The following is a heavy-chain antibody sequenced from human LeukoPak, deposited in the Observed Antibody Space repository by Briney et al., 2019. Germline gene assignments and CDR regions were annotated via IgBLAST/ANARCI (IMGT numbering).Heavy chain of an antibody. Sequence: ASVKVSCKASGYTFTSYAMHWVRQAPGQRLAWMGWINAGNGNTKYSQKFQGRVTITRDTSASTAYMELSSLRSEDTAVYYCARDRCSSTSCYWFDPWGQGTLVTVSS. D-gene: IGHD2-2*01. V-gene: IGHV1-3*01. J-gene: IGHJ5*02. CDR1: GYTFTSYA. CDR2: INAGNGNT. CDR3: ARDRCSSTSCYWFDP.